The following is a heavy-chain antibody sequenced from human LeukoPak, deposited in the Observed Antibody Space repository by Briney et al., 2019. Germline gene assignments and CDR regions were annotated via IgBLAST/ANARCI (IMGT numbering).Heavy chain of an antibody. J-gene: IGHJ4*02. Sequence: SVKVSCKASGYTFTSYAISWVRQAPGQGLEWMGGIIPIFGTANYAQKFQGRVTITADESTSTAYMELSSLRSEDTAVYYCARGGWCSGGSCYSVSKFDYWGQGTLVTVSS. CDR1: GYTFTSYA. CDR2: IIPIFGTA. V-gene: IGHV1-69*13. D-gene: IGHD2-15*01. CDR3: ARGGWCSGGSCYSVSKFDY.